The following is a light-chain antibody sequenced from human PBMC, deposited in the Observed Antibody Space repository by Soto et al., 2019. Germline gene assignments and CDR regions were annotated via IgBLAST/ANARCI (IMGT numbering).Light chain of an antibody. CDR1: QSVSSN. CDR2: GAS. Sequence: DIVLTQSPATLSLSPGERATLSCRASQSVSSNLAWYQQKPGQAPRLLIYGASTRATGIPARFSGSGSGTEFTLTISSLQSEDFAVYYCQQYNNWPWTFGQGTTGDIK. J-gene: IGKJ1*01. CDR3: QQYNNWPWT. V-gene: IGKV3-15*01.